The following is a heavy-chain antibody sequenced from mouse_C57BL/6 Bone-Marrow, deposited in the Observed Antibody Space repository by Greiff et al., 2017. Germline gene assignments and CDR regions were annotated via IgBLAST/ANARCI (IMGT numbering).Heavy chain of an antibody. V-gene: IGHV5-4*01. CDR2: ISDGGNYH. J-gene: IGHJ3*01. Sequence: EVQLVESGGGLVKPGGSLKLSCAASGFTFSSYAMSWVRQTPEKRLEWVATISDGGNYHYSPDNVKGRFTISRVNSKNNLYLQMSHLKSEDTAMYYCARGHSFAYWGQGTLGTVSA. D-gene: IGHD3-1*01. CDR3: ARGHSFAY. CDR1: GFTFSSYA.